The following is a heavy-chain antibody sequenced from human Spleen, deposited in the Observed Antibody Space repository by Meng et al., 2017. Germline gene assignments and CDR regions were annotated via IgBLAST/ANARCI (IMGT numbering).Heavy chain of an antibody. CDR3: ARGPTTMAHDFDY. J-gene: IGHJ4*02. CDR2: INHSGST. CDR1: GGSFSDYY. V-gene: IGHV4-34*01. Sequence: QGQQQWWAVGLLKPSETLSLTCVVSGGSFSDYYWSWIRQSPGKGLEWIGEINHSGSTNYNPSLESRATISVDTSQNNLSLKLSSVTAADSAVYYCARGPTTMAHDFDYWGQGTLVTVSS. D-gene: IGHD4-11*01.